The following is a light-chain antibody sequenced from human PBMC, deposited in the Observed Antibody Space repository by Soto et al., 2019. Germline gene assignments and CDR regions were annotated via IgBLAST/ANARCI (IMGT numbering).Light chain of an antibody. Sequence: QSALTQPPSAPGSPGQSVTISCTGTSSDIGDYNYVSWYQQHPGKAPKLIIYEVSERPSGVPDRFSGSKSGNTASLTVSGLRTEDEADYYCCSYAGRNILLFGGGTKLTVL. CDR3: CSYAGRNILL. V-gene: IGLV2-8*01. J-gene: IGLJ2*01. CDR1: SSDIGDYNY. CDR2: EVS.